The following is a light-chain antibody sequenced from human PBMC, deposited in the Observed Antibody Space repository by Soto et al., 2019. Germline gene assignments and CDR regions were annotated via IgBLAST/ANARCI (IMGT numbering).Light chain of an antibody. CDR2: SHN. CDR3: AAWDDSLNGPV. V-gene: IGLV1-44*01. J-gene: IGLJ2*01. Sequence: QSVLTQPPSASGTPGQRVTISCSGSSSNIGSNSVNWYQQLPGTAPKLLIYSHNQRPSGVPDRFSGSKSGTSASLAISGLQSEDEADYHCAAWDDSLNGPVFGGGTQLTVL. CDR1: SSNIGSNS.